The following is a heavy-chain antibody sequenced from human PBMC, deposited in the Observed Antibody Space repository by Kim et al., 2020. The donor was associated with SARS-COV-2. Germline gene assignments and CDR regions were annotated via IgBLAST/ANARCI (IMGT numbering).Heavy chain of an antibody. CDR3: ARDLTSVRCCLRSASFD. D-gene: IGHD3-16*01. CDR1: GFTFSSYG. J-gene: IGHJ3*02. CDR2: ITNDCSNK. V-gene: IGHV3-30*04. Sequence: GGSLRLSCAASGFTFSSYGMHWVRQAPGKGLEWVSSITNDCSNKYYADSVKGRFTISRDNSKNTLYLQMNSLRAEDTAVYYCARDLTSVRCCLRSASFD.